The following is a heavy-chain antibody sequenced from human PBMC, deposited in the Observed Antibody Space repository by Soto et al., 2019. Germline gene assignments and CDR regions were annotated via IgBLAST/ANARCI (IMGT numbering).Heavy chain of an antibody. CDR1: GFTFSDYY. Sequence: QVQLVESGGGLVKPGGSLRLSCAASGFTFSDYYMSWIRQAPGKGLEWVSYISSSGSTIYYADSVKGRFTISRDNAKNSLYLQMNRLRAEDTAVYYCARENCISTSCQRGTPDYWGQGTLVTVSS. CDR3: ARENCISTSCQRGTPDY. J-gene: IGHJ4*02. D-gene: IGHD2-2*01. CDR2: ISSSGSTI. V-gene: IGHV3-11*01.